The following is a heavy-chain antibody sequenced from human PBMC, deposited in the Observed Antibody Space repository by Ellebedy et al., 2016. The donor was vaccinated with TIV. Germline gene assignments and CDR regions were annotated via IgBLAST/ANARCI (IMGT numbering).Heavy chain of an antibody. J-gene: IGHJ3*02. Sequence: GESLKISCAASGLTFSSYAMSWVRQAPGKGLEWFSTISGRGATTYYADSVKGRFTISRDNSKDTLYLQVNSLKAEDTAVYYCARDPVGVGPAFDIWGQGTMVTVSS. D-gene: IGHD4-23*01. CDR1: GLTFSSYA. V-gene: IGHV3-23*01. CDR2: ISGRGATT. CDR3: ARDPVGVGPAFDI.